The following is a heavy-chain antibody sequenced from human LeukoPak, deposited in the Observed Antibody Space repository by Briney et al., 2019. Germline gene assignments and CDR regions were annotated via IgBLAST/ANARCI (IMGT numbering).Heavy chain of an antibody. Sequence: PGGSLRLSCAASGFTFTSYSMNWVRQAPGKGLEWVSTISGGGGSTYYADSVKGRFTISRDNSKNTLYLQVNSLRAEDTAVYYCAKVCSSGWYCFDYWGQGTLVTVSS. V-gene: IGHV3-23*01. CDR3: AKVCSSGWYCFDY. J-gene: IGHJ4*02. CDR1: GFTFTSYS. CDR2: ISGGGGST. D-gene: IGHD6-19*01.